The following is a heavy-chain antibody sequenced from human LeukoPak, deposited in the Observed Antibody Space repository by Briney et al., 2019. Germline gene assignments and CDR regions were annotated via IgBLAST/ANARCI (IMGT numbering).Heavy chain of an antibody. CDR3: ARATRYYYDSSGYYYIGY. CDR2: INPNSGGT. CDR1: GYTFTGYY. J-gene: IGHJ4*02. Sequence: ASVKVSCKASGYTFTGYYMHWVRQAPGQGLEWMGWINPNSGGTNYAQKFQGRVTMTRDTSISTAYMELSRLRSGDTAVYYCARATRYYYDSSGYYYIGYWGQGTLVTVSS. V-gene: IGHV1-2*02. D-gene: IGHD3-22*01.